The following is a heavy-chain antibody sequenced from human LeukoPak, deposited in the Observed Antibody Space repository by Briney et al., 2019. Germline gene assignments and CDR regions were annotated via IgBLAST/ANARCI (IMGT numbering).Heavy chain of an antibody. Sequence: PGGSLRLSCAGSGFTFSDYSMNWVRQAPGTGLEWVSYITSDNSVLYYANSVKGRFTISRDNAKNSLYLQMNSLRDEDTAIYYCARGLYFDVWGQGTMVTVPS. D-gene: IGHD2-15*01. V-gene: IGHV3-48*02. CDR2: ITSDNSVL. CDR3: ARGLYFDV. CDR1: GFTFSDYS. J-gene: IGHJ3*01.